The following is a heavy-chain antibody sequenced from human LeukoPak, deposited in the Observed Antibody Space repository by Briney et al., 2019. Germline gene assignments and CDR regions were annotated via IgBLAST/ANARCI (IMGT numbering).Heavy chain of an antibody. D-gene: IGHD3-22*01. CDR2: INGGGSS. CDR3: ARGGSGYYVPVDY. CDR1: GFTFNNYA. J-gene: IGHJ4*02. V-gene: IGHV3-23*01. Sequence: GGSLRLSCAASGFTFNNYAMTWVRQAPGKGLEWVSVINGGGSSYYADSVKGRFTVSRDNSKNTLYLQMNSLRDEDTAVYYCARGGSGYYVPVDYWGQGTLVTVSS.